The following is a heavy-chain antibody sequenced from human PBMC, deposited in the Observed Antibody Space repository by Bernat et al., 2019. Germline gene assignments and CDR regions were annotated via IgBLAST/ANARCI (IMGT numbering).Heavy chain of an antibody. Sequence: EVQLVESGGGLVQPGRSLRLSCAASGFTFDDYAMHWVRQAPGKGLEWVSGISWNSGSIGYAESVKGRFTISRDNTKNSLYLQMNSLRAEDTALYYCAKDYSSSSLDAQFDYWGQGTLVTVSS. CDR1: GFTFDDYA. CDR2: ISWNSGSI. J-gene: IGHJ4*02. V-gene: IGHV3-9*01. D-gene: IGHD6-6*01. CDR3: AKDYSSSSLDAQFDY.